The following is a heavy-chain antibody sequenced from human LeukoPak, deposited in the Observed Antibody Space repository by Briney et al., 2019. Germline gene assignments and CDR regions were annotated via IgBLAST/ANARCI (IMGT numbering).Heavy chain of an antibody. CDR2: IYHSGST. CDR1: GGSISSGGYY. CDR3: ARRGGQYDYSIDY. Sequence: SQTLSLTCTVSGGSISSGGYYWSWIRQPPGKGLEWIGYIYHSGSTYYNPSLKSRVTISVDRSKNQFSLKLSSVTAADTAVYYCARRGGQYDYSIDYWGQGTLVTVSS. V-gene: IGHV4-30-2*01. D-gene: IGHD4-11*01. J-gene: IGHJ4*02.